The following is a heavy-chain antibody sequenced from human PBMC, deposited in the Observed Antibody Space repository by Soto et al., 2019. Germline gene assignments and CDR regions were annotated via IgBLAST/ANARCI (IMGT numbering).Heavy chain of an antibody. V-gene: IGHV1-3*02. D-gene: IGHD6-13*01. Sequence: QVQLVQSGAEVKKPGASVKVSCKASGYTLSTYAIHWVRQVPGQRLEWMGWNNAGKTNTQYSQEFQGRVTITRDTSANTAYMELISLRFEDTAVYFCARSIAEAAPFDYWAQGTLVTVSS. CDR1: GYTLSTYA. CDR2: NNAGKTNT. J-gene: IGHJ4*02. CDR3: ARSIAEAAPFDY.